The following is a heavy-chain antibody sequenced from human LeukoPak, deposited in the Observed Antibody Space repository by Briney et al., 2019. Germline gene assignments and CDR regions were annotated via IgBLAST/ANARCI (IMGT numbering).Heavy chain of an antibody. CDR3: ARAWDIVVVVAALRRTYYYGMDV. CDR2: INHSGST. Sequence: SETLSLTCAVYGGSFSGYYLSWIRQPPGKGQEWIGEINHSGSTNYNPSLKSRVTISVDTPKNQFAPKLSYVTAAETAVYYCARAWDIVVVVAALRRTYYYGMDVWGQGSTVTVSS. V-gene: IGHV4-34*01. D-gene: IGHD2-15*01. CDR1: GGSFSGYY. J-gene: IGHJ6*02.